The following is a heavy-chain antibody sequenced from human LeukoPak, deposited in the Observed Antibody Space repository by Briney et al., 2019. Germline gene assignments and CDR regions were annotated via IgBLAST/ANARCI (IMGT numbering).Heavy chain of an antibody. V-gene: IGHV1-8*01. CDR3: ARLSQTPDYYTLGGYYYLGY. D-gene: IGHD3-10*01. Sequence: ASVKVSCKASRYTFTSYDINWVREAAGHGLEWMGWMNPNTGRTGYAQKFQGRITMTRDASINTAYMELTNLRSEDTAIYYCARLSQTPDYYTLGGYYYLGYWGQGTPVTVSS. J-gene: IGHJ4*02. CDR2: MNPNTGRT. CDR1: RYTFTSYD.